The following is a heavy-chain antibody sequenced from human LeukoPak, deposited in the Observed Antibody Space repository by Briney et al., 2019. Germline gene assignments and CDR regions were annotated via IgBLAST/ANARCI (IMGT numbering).Heavy chain of an antibody. CDR1: GFNFRDHW. CDR2: IKTDGSET. CDR3: VKNNGWFHLAQ. V-gene: IGHV3-7*03. D-gene: IGHD6-19*01. Sequence: GGSLRLSCAASGFNFRDHWMDWVRQAPGKGLEWVGHIKTDGSETYYLDSLRGRFGISRDNTNNALYLQMNSLRVEDTAVYYCVKNNGWFHLAQWGQGTLVTVSS. J-gene: IGHJ4*02.